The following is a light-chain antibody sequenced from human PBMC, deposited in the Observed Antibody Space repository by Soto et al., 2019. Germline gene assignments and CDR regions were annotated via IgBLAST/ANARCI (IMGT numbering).Light chain of an antibody. Sequence: EIVLTQSPGTLALSPGERATLSCRASQSVSSNYLARYQQRPGQGPRLLIYGASSRPAGIADRFSGRGSGTDFTLTISKLEPEDFAVYCCQQYGPSSVFGQGTKLEIK. CDR3: QQYGPSSV. CDR1: QSVSSNY. V-gene: IGKV3-20*01. CDR2: GAS. J-gene: IGKJ2*01.